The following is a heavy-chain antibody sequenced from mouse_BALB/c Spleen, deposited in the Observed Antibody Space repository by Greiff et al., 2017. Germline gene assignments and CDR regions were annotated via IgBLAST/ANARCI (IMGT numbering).Heavy chain of an antibody. J-gene: IGHJ2*01. Sequence: DVKLVESGGGLVQPGGSRKLSCAASGFTFSSFGMHWVRQAPEKGLEWVAYISSGSSTIYYADTVKGRFTISRDNPKNTLFLQMTSLRSEDTAMYYCARGAPHFDYWGQGTTLTVSS. CDR2: ISSGSSTI. CDR1: GFTFSSFG. V-gene: IGHV5-17*02. CDR3: ARGAPHFDY.